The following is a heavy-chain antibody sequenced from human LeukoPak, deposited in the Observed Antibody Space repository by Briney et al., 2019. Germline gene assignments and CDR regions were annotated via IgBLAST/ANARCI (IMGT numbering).Heavy chain of an antibody. CDR2: MNPNSGNT. D-gene: IGHD3-16*02. J-gene: IGHJ4*02. CDR3: ARHQWYYDYVWGSYRYYPFDY. V-gene: IGHV1-8*01. CDR1: GYTFTSYD. Sequence: ASVKVSCKASGYTFTSYDINWVRQATGQGLEWMGWMNPNSGNTGYAQKFQGRVTMTRNTSISTAYMELSSLRSEDTAVYYCARHQWYYDYVWGSYRYYPFDYWGQGTLVTVSS.